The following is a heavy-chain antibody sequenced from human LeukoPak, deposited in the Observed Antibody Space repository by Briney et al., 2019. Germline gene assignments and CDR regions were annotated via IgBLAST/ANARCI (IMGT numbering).Heavy chain of an antibody. Sequence: GGSLRLSCAASGFTFSSYNMNWVRQAPGKGLEWVSSTTSSSSYIYYADSVKGRFTISRDNSEKTVYLQMNSLTVEDTAVYYCAKDIDWLAFEDWGQGTLVTVSS. CDR2: TTSSSSYI. V-gene: IGHV3-21*04. CDR1: GFTFSSYN. CDR3: AKDIDWLAFED. J-gene: IGHJ4*02. D-gene: IGHD6-19*01.